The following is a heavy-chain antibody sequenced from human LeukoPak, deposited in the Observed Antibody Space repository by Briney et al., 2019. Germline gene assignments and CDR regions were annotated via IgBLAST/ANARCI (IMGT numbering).Heavy chain of an antibody. CDR2: MNPNSGST. Sequence: ASVKVSCKASGYTFNSYDINCVRQATGQGLEWMGWMNPNSGSTGYAQKLQGGVTMNRITTISTAYMKLSSLRSEDTAVYYCARGLAKSGGIAQWLRVGYYYMDVWGKGTTVTVSS. CDR1: GYTFNSYD. V-gene: IGHV1-8*01. D-gene: IGHD6-13*01. CDR3: ARGLAKSGGIAQWLRVGYYYMDV. J-gene: IGHJ6*03.